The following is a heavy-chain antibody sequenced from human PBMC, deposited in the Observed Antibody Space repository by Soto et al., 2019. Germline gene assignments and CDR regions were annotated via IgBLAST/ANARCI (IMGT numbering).Heavy chain of an antibody. Sequence: PSETLSLTCAVYGGSFSGYYWSWIRQPPGKGLEWIGEINHSGSTNYNPSLKSRVTISVDTSKNQFSLKLSSVTAADTAVYYCARSFGDFWSGYYKYYYYYGMDVWGQGTTVTVSS. V-gene: IGHV4-34*01. CDR1: GGSFSGYY. J-gene: IGHJ6*02. CDR3: ARSFGDFWSGYYKYYYYYGMDV. D-gene: IGHD3-3*01. CDR2: INHSGST.